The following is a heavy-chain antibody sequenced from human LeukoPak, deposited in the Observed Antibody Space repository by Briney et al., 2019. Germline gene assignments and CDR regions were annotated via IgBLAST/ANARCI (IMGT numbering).Heavy chain of an antibody. CDR3: GRAFPPLRTSSAGDL. CDR2: ISGRSSHI. Sequence: GGSLRLSCSASGFSFSDYDMNWVRQAPGKGLEWVSSISGRSSHIYYGDSVKGRFAISRDNAKNSLYLQMNSLGAEDTAGYYCGRAFPPLRTSSAGDLWGQGILVTVSS. V-gene: IGHV3-21*01. D-gene: IGHD3-16*01. J-gene: IGHJ4*02. CDR1: GFSFSDYD.